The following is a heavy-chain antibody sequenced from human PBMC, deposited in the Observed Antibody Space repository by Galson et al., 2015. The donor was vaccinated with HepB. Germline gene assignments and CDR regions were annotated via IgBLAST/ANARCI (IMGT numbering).Heavy chain of an antibody. CDR3: VRKVGDY. Sequence: SLRLSCAASGFTFSSYWMSWVRQAPGKGQEWVANIKQDGSEKYYIDSVKGRFIISRDNAKNSLYLQMNSLRVEDTAVYYCVRKVGDYWGQGTLVAVSS. CDR2: IKQDGSEK. V-gene: IGHV3-7*03. D-gene: IGHD1-26*01. J-gene: IGHJ4*02. CDR1: GFTFSSYW.